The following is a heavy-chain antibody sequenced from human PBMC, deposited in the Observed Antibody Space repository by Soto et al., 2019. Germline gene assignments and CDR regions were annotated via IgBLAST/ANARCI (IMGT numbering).Heavy chain of an antibody. J-gene: IGHJ6*02. V-gene: IGHV1-46*01. D-gene: IGHD2-15*01. CDR1: GYTFTSYY. Sequence: EASVKVSCKASGYTFTSYYMHWVRQAPGQGLEWMGIINPSGGSTSYAQKFQGRVTMTRDTSTSTVYMELNSLRGEDTAVYYCGKGSAATNYFYYATDVWGQGTTVTVSS. CDR3: GKGSAATNYFYYATDV. CDR2: INPSGGST.